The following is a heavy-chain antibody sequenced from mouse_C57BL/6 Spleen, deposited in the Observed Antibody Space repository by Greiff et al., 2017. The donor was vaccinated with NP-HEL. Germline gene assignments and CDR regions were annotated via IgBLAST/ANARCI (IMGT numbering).Heavy chain of an antibody. Sequence: QVQLQQSGPGLVQPSQSLSITCTVSGFSLTSYGVHWVRQSPGKGLEWLGVIWSGGSTDYNAAFISRLSISKDNSKSQVFFKVNSLQADDTAIYYCARNPSYYGSSYWYFDVWGTGTTVTVSS. CDR2: IWSGGST. CDR1: GFSLTSYG. J-gene: IGHJ1*03. V-gene: IGHV2-2*01. D-gene: IGHD1-1*01. CDR3: ARNPSYYGSSYWYFDV.